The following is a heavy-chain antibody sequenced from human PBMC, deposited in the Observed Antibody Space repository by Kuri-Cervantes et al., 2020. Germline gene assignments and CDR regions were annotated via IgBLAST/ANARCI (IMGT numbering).Heavy chain of an antibody. CDR2: IKSKTDGGTT. V-gene: IGHV3-15*01. CDR3: TTIFYYDRSDPFDF. Sequence: LSLTCAASGFTFSNAWMSWVRQAPGKGLEWVGRIKSKTDGGTTDYAAPVKGRFTISRDDSKNTLYLQMNSLKTEDTAVYYCTTIFYYDRSDPFDFWGQGTLVTVSS. J-gene: IGHJ4*02. D-gene: IGHD3-22*01. CDR1: GFTFSNAW.